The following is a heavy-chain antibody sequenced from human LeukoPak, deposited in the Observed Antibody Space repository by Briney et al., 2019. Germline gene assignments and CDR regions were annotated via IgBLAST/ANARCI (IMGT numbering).Heavy chain of an antibody. CDR2: MYYSGST. CDR3: AREHPGYCSGGSCRDWYFDL. Sequence: SETLSLTCTVSGDSVSSGTYYWGWIRQPPWRGMEWIGYMYYSGSTNYNPSLKSRVTISVDSSKNQFSLKLSSVTAADTAVYYCAREHPGYCSGGSCRDWYFDLWGRGTLVTVSS. D-gene: IGHD2-15*01. J-gene: IGHJ2*01. V-gene: IGHV4-61*01. CDR1: GDSVSSGTYY.